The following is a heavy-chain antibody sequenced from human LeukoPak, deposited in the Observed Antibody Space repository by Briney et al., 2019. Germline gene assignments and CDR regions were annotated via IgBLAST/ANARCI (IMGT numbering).Heavy chain of an antibody. CDR1: GFTFSNYW. J-gene: IGHJ4*02. Sequence: GGSLRLSCAASGFTFSNYWMHWVRQDPGKGLVWVSHINTDGSTTTYADSVKGRFTISRDNAKNTLYLQMHSLRAEDTAVYYCARDAYDTSGYYYGPFDYWGQGTLVTVSS. CDR2: INTDGSTT. D-gene: IGHD3-22*01. CDR3: ARDAYDTSGYYYGPFDY. V-gene: IGHV3-74*01.